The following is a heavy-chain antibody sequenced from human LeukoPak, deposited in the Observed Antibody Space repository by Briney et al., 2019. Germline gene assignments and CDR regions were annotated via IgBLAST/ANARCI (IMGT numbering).Heavy chain of an antibody. Sequence: ASVKVSCKASGYTFTDNYIHWVRQAPGQGLEWMGRINPSSGGTKYAQKFQGRVTMTRDTFISTAYMELSRLRSDDAAVYYCAKDTFYDDVWGSYRCFDYWGQGTLVTVPS. CDR2: INPSSGGT. CDR3: AKDTFYDDVWGSYRCFDY. D-gene: IGHD3-16*02. V-gene: IGHV1-2*06. CDR1: GYTFTDNY. J-gene: IGHJ4*02.